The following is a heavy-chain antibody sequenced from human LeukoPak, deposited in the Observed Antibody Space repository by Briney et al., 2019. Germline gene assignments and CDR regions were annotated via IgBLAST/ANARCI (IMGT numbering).Heavy chain of an antibody. D-gene: IGHD1-26*01. J-gene: IGHJ3*02. Sequence: SETLSLTCTVSGGSISSYYWSWIRQPPGKGLVWIAYIYYSGSTDYNPSLKSRVTISLDTSKNQFSLKLSSVPAADTAVYYCARHDPIVGTPDAFDIWGQGTMVTVSS. CDR3: ARHDPIVGTPDAFDI. V-gene: IGHV4-59*08. CDR2: IYYSGST. CDR1: GGSISSYY.